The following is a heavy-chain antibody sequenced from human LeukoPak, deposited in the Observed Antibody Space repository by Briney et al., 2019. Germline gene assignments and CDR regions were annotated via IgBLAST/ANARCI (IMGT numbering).Heavy chain of an antibody. V-gene: IGHV5-51*01. D-gene: IGHD3-22*01. J-gene: IGHJ4*02. CDR3: ARLYYYDSSGYYYFDRYYFDY. Sequence: GESLKISCKGSGYSFTSYWIGWVRQMPGKGLGWMGIIYPGDSDTRYSPSFQGQVTISADKSISTAYLQWSSLKASDTAMYYCARLYYYDSSGYYYFDRYYFDYWGQGTLVTVSS. CDR2: IYPGDSDT. CDR1: GYSFTSYW.